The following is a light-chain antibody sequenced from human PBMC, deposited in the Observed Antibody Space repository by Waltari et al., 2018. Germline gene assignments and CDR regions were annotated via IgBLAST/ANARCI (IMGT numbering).Light chain of an antibody. CDR2: DAS. CDR1: QSVSSN. V-gene: IGKV3-15*01. Sequence: EIVMTQSPATLSVSPGETATLSCRASQSVSSNVAWYQQKPGQAPRLLIYDASTRATSIPARFRGSGSVTEFTLTISSLQSEDFAVYYCQQYNRLPPITFGHGTRLEIK. CDR3: QQYNRLPPIT. J-gene: IGKJ5*01.